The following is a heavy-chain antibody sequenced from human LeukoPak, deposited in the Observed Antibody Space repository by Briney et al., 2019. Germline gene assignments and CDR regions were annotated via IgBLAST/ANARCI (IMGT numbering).Heavy chain of an antibody. J-gene: IGHJ4*02. CDR2: IYHSGST. CDR1: VYSISSGYY. CDR3: ARSSWSLFDY. D-gene: IGHD1-26*01. Sequence: SETLSLTCTVSVYSISSGYYWGWIRPPPGKGLEWIGTIYHSGSTYHNPSLKSRVTISVDTSKNQFSLKLSSVTAADTAVYYCARSSWSLFDYWGRGTLVTVSS. V-gene: IGHV4-38-2*02.